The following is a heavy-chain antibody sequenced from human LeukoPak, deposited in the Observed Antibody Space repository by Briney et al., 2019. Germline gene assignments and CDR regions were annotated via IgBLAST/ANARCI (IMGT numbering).Heavy chain of an antibody. CDR2: IYYSGST. CDR1: GGSISSSSRY. CDR3: ARVEPYYFDY. J-gene: IGHJ4*02. V-gene: IGHV4-39*07. Sequence: SETLSLTCTVSGGSISSSSRYWGWIRQPPWKGLEWIGSIYYSGSTYYNPSLKSRVTISVDTSKNQFSLKLSSVTAADTAVYYCARVEPYYFDYWGQGTLVTVSS.